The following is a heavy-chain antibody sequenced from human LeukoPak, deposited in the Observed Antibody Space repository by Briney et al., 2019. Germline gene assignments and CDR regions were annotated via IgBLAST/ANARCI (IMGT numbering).Heavy chain of an antibody. D-gene: IGHD1-26*01. V-gene: IGHV3-33*01. Sequence: GSLRLSCTASGFSFSSYGMHWVRQAPGKGLEWVASIWYDGSNTNYVDSVKGRFTISRDNSKNTLYLQMNSLRVEDTAVHFCASGATTRLDYWGQGTLVTVSS. CDR2: IWYDGSNT. CDR1: GFSFSSYG. J-gene: IGHJ4*02. CDR3: ASGATTRLDY.